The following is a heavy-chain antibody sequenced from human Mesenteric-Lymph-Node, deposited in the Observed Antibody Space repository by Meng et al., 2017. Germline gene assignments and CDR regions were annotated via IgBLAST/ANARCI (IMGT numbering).Heavy chain of an antibody. CDR2: ISTNTGNP. J-gene: IGHJ4*02. CDR3: GTLKYTSGFYGPAY. V-gene: IGHV7-4-1*02. CDR1: GYTFTRYP. Sequence: QVQLVQSGSELKKPGASVKVSCKASGYTFTRYPMNWVRQAPGQGPEWMGWISTNTGNPTYAQGFTGRFVFSVDTSVSTAYLQISSLKAEDTAVYYCGTLKYTSGFYGPAYWGQGALVTVSS. D-gene: IGHD6-19*01.